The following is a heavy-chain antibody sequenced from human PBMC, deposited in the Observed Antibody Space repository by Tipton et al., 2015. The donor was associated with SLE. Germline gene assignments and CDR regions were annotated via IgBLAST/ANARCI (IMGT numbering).Heavy chain of an antibody. CDR3: ARRNIPYYMDV. V-gene: IGHV4-61*02. J-gene: IGHJ6*03. Sequence: TLSLTCTVSGDSVSNSNYFWNWIRQPAGKGLEWIGRIYSSGGTNYNPSLKSRVAMSVDTSKNQFSLKLSSVTAADTAVYYCARRNIPYYMDVWGKGTTVTVSS. D-gene: IGHD2-21*01. CDR1: GDSVSNSNYF. CDR2: IYSSGGT.